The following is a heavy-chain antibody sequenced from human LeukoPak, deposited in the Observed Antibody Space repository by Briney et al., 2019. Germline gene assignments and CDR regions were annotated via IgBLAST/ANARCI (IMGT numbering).Heavy chain of an antibody. V-gene: IGHV3-30*18. CDR2: ISYDGSNK. CDR1: GFTFSSCG. CDR3: AKWPSGYSYGSYPFDY. D-gene: IGHD5-18*01. Sequence: GRSLRLSCAASGFTFSSCGMHWVRQAPGKGLEWVAVISYDGSNKYYADSVKGRFTISRDNSKNTLYLQMNSLRAEDTAVYYCAKWPSGYSYGSYPFDYWGQGTLVTVSS. J-gene: IGHJ4*02.